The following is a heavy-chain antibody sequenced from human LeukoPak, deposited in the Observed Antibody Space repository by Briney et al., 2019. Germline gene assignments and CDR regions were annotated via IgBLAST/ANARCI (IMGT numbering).Heavy chain of an antibody. J-gene: IGHJ4*02. D-gene: IGHD3-22*01. CDR2: IYHSGST. V-gene: IGHV4-4*02. CDR1: GGSISSSNW. CDR3: ASSPPKTYYYDSSGYYGGY. Sequence: SETLSLTCAVSGGSISSSNWWSWVRQPPGKGLEWIGEIYHSGSTNYNPSLKSRVTISVDKSKNQFSLKLSSVTAADTAVYYCASSPPKTYYYDSSGYYGGYWGQGTLVTVSS.